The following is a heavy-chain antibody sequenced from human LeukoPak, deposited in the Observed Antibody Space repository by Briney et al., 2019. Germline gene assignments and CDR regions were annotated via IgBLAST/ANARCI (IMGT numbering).Heavy chain of an antibody. Sequence: SETLSLTCTVSGGSISSGDYYWSWIRQPPGKGLEWIGYIYYSGSTYYNPSLKSRVTISVDTSKNQFSLKLSSVTAADTAVDYCARYYYGSGSYYTLFDYWGQGTLVTVSS. D-gene: IGHD3-10*01. V-gene: IGHV4-30-4*08. CDR1: GGSISSGDYY. CDR3: ARYYYGSGSYYTLFDY. J-gene: IGHJ4*02. CDR2: IYYSGST.